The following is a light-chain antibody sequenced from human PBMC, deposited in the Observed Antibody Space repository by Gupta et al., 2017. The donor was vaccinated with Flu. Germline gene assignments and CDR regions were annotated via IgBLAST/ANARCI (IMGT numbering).Light chain of an antibody. CDR3: QVWARSSDSSV. J-gene: IGLJ1*01. V-gene: IGLV3-21*02. CDR2: DDN. Sequence: YVLTQPPSVPVAAGQTASLTCGGNDVRSNNVHWYQQKPGQAPVLVVFDDNDRPSGNPERFSGSNSRNTATLTISRVEAEDEADSYYQVWARSSDSSVFGTGTKVTVL. CDR1: DVRSNN.